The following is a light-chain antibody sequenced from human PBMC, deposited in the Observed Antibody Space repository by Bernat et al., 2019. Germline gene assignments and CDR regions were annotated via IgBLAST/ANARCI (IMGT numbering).Light chain of an antibody. CDR3: CSYAGSSTFYA. CDR1: SSDIGAFNY. V-gene: IGLV2-23*02. J-gene: IGLJ1*01. Sequence: QSTLAQPASVSGSAGQSITISCTGSSSDIGAFNYVSWYQQYPGQAPRVLIFGVDKRPSGVSNRFSGSKSGYTASLTISGLQAEDEADYYCCSYAGSSTFYAFGSGTKVTVL. CDR2: GVD.